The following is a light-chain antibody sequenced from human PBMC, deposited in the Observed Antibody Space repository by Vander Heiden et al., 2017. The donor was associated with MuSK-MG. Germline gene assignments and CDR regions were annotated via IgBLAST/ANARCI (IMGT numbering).Light chain of an antibody. CDR3: AAWDDSLNGRV. CDR2: SNN. V-gene: IGLV1-44*01. J-gene: IGLJ3*02. CDR1: SSNIGSNT. Sequence: QAVLTQPPPASGTPRQRVTLSCSGRSSNIGSNTVNCYQQLPGTAPKLLIYSNNQRPSGVPDRFSGSKSGTSASLAISGLQSEDEADYYCAAWDDSLNGRVFGGGTKLTVL.